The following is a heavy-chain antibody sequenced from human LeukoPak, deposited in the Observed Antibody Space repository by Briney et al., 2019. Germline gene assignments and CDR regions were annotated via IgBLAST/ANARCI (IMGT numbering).Heavy chain of an antibody. Sequence: PSETLSLTCAVYGGSFSGYYWSWIRQPPGKGLEWIGEINHSGSTNYNPSLKSRVTISVDTSKNQFSLKLSSVTAADTAVYYCASLRVRGVRDYWGQGNLVTVSS. V-gene: IGHV4-34*01. CDR2: INHSGST. D-gene: IGHD3-10*01. CDR3: ASLRVRGVRDY. CDR1: GGSFSGYY. J-gene: IGHJ4*02.